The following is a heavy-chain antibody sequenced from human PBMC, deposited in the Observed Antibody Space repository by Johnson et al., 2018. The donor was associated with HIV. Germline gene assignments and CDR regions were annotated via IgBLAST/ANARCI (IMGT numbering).Heavy chain of an antibody. V-gene: IGHV3-13*01. D-gene: IGHD3-16*01. Sequence: VQLVESGGGLVKPGGSLRLSCAASGFTFSSYDMHWVRQATGKGLEWVSAIGTAGDTYYPGSVKGRFTISRDNAKNSLYLQMNSLRAEDTAVYYCARPSNGGVGADAFDIWGQGTMVTVSS. CDR2: IGTAGDT. CDR1: GFTFSSYD. J-gene: IGHJ3*02. CDR3: ARPSNGGVGADAFDI.